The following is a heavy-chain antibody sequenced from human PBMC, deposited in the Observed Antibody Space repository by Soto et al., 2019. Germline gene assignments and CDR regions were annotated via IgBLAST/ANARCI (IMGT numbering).Heavy chain of an antibody. J-gene: IGHJ4*02. V-gene: IGHV4-59*01. CDR2: IYYSGST. D-gene: IGHD6-19*01. CDR1: GGSISSYY. CDR3: ARDGDSSGRTLFDY. Sequence: SETLSLTCTVSGGSISSYYWSWIRQPPGKGLEWIGYIYYSGSTNYNPSLKSRVTISVDTSKNQFSLKLSSVTAADTAVYYCARDGDSSGRTLFDYWGQGTLVTVSS.